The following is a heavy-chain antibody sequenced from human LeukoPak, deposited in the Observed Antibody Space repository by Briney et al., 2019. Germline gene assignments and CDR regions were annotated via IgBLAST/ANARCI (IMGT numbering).Heavy chain of an antibody. CDR3: AREGSYYDSSGYDI. CDR2: ISAYNGNT. Sequence: ASVKVSCKASGYTFTSYGISWVQQAPGQGLEWMGWISAYNGNTNYAQKLQGRVTMTTDTSTSTAYMELRSLRSDDTAVYYCAREGSYYDSSGYDIWGQGTMVTVSS. D-gene: IGHD3-22*01. J-gene: IGHJ3*02. CDR1: GYTFTSYG. V-gene: IGHV1-18*01.